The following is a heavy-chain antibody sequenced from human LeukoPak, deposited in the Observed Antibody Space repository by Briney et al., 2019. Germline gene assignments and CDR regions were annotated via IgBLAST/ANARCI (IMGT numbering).Heavy chain of an antibody. V-gene: IGHV1-2*06. CDR2: INPNSGGT. Sequence: ASVKVSCTASGYTFTGYYMHWVRQAPGQGLEWMGRINPNSGGTNYAQKFQGRVTMTRDTSISTAYMELSRLRSDDTAVYYCARDKHCSSTSCFLRNWFDPWGQGTLVTVSS. CDR1: GYTFTGYY. CDR3: ARDKHCSSTSCFLRNWFDP. D-gene: IGHD2-2*01. J-gene: IGHJ5*02.